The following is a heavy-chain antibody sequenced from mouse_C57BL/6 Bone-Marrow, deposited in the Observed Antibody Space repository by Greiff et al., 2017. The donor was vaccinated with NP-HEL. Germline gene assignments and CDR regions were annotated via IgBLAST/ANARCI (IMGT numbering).Heavy chain of an antibody. CDR2: IDPSDSYT. V-gene: IGHV1-59*01. D-gene: IGHD2-5*01. CDR3: ASPSYYSIPAMDY. Sequence: VQLQQPGAELVRPGTSVKLSCKASGYTFTSYWMHWVKQRPGQGLEWIGVIDPSDSYTNYNQKFKGKATLTVDTSSSTAYMQLSSLTSEASAVYYCASPSYYSIPAMDYWGQGTSVTVSS. CDR1: GYTFTSYW. J-gene: IGHJ4*01.